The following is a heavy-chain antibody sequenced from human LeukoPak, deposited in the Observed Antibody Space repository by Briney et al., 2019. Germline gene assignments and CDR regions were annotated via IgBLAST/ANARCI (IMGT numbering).Heavy chain of an antibody. Sequence: SETLSLTCTVSGGSISSYYWTWIRQPPGEGLEWIGCMYYSGSTVYNPSLKSRVTISVDTSKNQFSLKLNSVTAADTAVYYCARGPNSSWLDYWGRGTLVNVSS. D-gene: IGHD6-13*01. CDR2: MYYSGST. CDR1: GGSISSYY. CDR3: ARGPNSSWLDY. J-gene: IGHJ4*02. V-gene: IGHV4-59*01.